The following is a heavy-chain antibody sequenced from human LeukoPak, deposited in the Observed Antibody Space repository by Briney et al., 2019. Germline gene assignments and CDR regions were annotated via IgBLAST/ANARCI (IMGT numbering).Heavy chain of an antibody. V-gene: IGHV3-21*01. D-gene: IGHD4-23*01. J-gene: IGHJ5*02. CDR2: ISRTSTYI. CDR1: GFSFSGNS. Sequence: GGSLRLSCVGSGFSFSGNSMNWVRQAPGKGLEWVSGISRTSTYIYYADSVQGRFTISRDNAKNSLYLQMNSLRAEDTAVYYCARDFYGGKSWFDPWGQGTLVTVSS. CDR3: ARDFYGGKSWFDP.